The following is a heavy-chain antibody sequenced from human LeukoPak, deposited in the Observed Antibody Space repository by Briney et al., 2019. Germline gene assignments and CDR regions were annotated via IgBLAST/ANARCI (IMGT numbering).Heavy chain of an antibody. CDR2: INPSTGTT. CDR3: ASSHLAELLYYFDY. D-gene: IGHD2-21*01. CDR1: GYTFPSYY. V-gene: IGHV1-46*01. J-gene: IGHJ4*02. Sequence: ASVKVSCKASGYTFPSYYMHWVRQVPGQGLEWMGIINPSTGTTSYAKKFQGRVTMTRDMSTSTVYMQLSSLRSEDTTVYYCASSHLAELLYYFDYWGQGTLVTVSS.